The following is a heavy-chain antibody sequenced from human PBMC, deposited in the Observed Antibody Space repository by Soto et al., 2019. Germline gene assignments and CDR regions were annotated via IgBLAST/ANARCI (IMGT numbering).Heavy chain of an antibody. D-gene: IGHD3-22*01. Sequence: QVQLLESGPGLVNPAQTLSLTCTVSGGSINTGGYFWTWIRQHPGKGLEWIGYIASSGSTYYNPSRKGRLTIAADTSENQFSLRLTSVTAADTAVYYCARDSPYYYDNSGYSGYFDYWGQGTLVTVSS. CDR2: IASSGST. CDR3: ARDSPYYYDNSGYSGYFDY. J-gene: IGHJ4*02. CDR1: GGSINTGGYF. V-gene: IGHV4-31*03.